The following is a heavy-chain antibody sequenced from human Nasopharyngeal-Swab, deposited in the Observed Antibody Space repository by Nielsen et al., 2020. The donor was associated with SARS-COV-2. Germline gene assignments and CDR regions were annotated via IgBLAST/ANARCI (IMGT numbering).Heavy chain of an antibody. Sequence: SCTVSGGSISSGGYYWSWIRQHPGKGLEWIGCIYYSGSTYYNPSLKSRVTISVDTSKNQFSLKLSSVTAADTAVYYCARLNGIAAAGTGWLDPWGQGTLVTVSS. J-gene: IGHJ5*02. CDR1: GGSISSGGYY. D-gene: IGHD6-13*01. CDR2: IYYSGST. CDR3: ARLNGIAAAGTGWLDP. V-gene: IGHV4-31*02.